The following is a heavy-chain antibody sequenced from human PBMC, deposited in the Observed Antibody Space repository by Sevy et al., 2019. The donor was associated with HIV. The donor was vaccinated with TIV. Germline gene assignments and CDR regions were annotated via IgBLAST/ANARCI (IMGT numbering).Heavy chain of an antibody. CDR3: ARGDLWLRLPYFDY. D-gene: IGHD5-12*01. CDR2: INPNSGGT. CDR1: GYTFTGYY. V-gene: IGHV1-2*06. J-gene: IGHJ4*02. Sequence: ASVKVSCKASGYTFTGYYMHWVRQAPGQGLEWMGRINPNSGGTNYAQKFQGRVTMTRDTSISTAYMELSRLRSDDTAVYYCARGDLWLRLPYFDYWGQRTLVTVSS.